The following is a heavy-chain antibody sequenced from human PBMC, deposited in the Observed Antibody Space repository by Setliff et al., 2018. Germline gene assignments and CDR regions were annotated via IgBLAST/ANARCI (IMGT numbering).Heavy chain of an antibody. D-gene: IGHD3-10*01. Sequence: GESLKISCQISGYRFDIYWIGWVRQMPGKGLEWMGIIYPGDSDTRYSPSFEGQVTISADKSISSAYLQWRSLKASDTAMYYCARVGSQGGYYFDSWGQGTLVTVSS. CDR2: IYPGDSDT. CDR1: GYRFDIYW. V-gene: IGHV5-51*01. CDR3: ARVGSQGGYYFDS. J-gene: IGHJ4*02.